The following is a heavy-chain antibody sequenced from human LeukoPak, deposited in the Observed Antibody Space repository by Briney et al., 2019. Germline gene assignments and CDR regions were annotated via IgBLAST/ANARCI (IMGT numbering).Heavy chain of an antibody. V-gene: IGHV1-69*04. CDR2: IIPILGIA. Sequence: SVKVSCKASVGTFSSYAISWVRQAPGQGLEWMGRIIPILGIANYAQKFQGRVTITADKSTSTAYMELSSLRSEDTAVYYCARASSSSTDAFDIWGQGTMVTVSS. CDR1: VGTFSSYA. J-gene: IGHJ3*02. D-gene: IGHD6-13*01. CDR3: ARASSSSTDAFDI.